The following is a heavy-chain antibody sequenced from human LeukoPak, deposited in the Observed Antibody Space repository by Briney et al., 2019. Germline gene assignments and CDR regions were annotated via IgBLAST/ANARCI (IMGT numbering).Heavy chain of an antibody. J-gene: IGHJ4*02. CDR3: AREYGGNSGLYYFDY. V-gene: IGHV4-61*01. D-gene: IGHD4-23*01. Sequence: SETLSLTCTVSGGSVSSGSYYWSWIRQPPGKGLEWIGYISYSGRTNYNPSLKSRVTLSEDTSKNQFSLKLSSVTAADTAVYYCAREYGGNSGLYYFDYWGQGTLVTVSS. CDR2: ISYSGRT. CDR1: GGSVSSGSYY.